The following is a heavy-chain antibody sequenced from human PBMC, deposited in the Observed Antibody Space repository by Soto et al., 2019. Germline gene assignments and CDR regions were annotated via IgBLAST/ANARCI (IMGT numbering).Heavy chain of an antibody. D-gene: IGHD3-9*01. Sequence: EVQLVESGGGLVQPGGSLRLSCEASGFTFSSYDMHWVRQATGKGLEWVSAIGTAGDTYYPGSVKGRFTISRENAKNSLYLQMNSLRAGDTAVYYCARAIDYDILTGYPAPPDYWGQGTLVTVSS. V-gene: IGHV3-13*04. CDR3: ARAIDYDILTGYPAPPDY. J-gene: IGHJ4*02. CDR1: GFTFSSYD. CDR2: IGTAGDT.